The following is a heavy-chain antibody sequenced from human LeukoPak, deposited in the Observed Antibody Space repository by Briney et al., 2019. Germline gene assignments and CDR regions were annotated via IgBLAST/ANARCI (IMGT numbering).Heavy chain of an antibody. J-gene: IGHJ6*03. Sequence: ASVKVSCKASGYTFTDYFIHWVRQAPGQGLEWMGWINPHSGGTNYAQKFQGRVTMTRDTSISTAYVELNRLRSDDTAVYYCARGGLPAFYYYMDVWGKGTTVTVSS. V-gene: IGHV1-2*02. CDR3: ARGGLPAFYYYMDV. CDR1: GYTFTDYF. D-gene: IGHD1-26*01. CDR2: INPHSGGT.